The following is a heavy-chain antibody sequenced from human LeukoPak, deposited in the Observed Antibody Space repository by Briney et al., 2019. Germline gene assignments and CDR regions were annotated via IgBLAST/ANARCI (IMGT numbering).Heavy chain of an antibody. D-gene: IGHD5-18*01. V-gene: IGHV4-4*02. CDR1: GDSISRDKW. J-gene: IGHJ3*02. Sequence: SGTLSLTCTVSGDSISRDKWWTWVRQAPGKGLEWIGEVHRSGRSNYKPSLKSRVIMSIDKSKNRFSLQLRSVTAADTAVYYCARDLQVGYSYGQNDAFDIWGQGTMVTVSS. CDR2: VHRSGRS. CDR3: ARDLQVGYSYGQNDAFDI.